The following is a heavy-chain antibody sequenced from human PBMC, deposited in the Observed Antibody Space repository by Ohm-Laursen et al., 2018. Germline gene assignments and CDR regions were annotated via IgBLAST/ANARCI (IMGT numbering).Heavy chain of an antibody. J-gene: IGHJ4*02. CDR2: MYSGGNT. Sequence: SETLSLTCTVSGDSLSSGPENWSWIRQPPGQGLEYIGFMYSGGNTNYNPSLKNRVTMSVDTSKNQYSLKLNSVTAADTAVYYCARGRRTTGWPYFDNWGPGTLVIVSP. D-gene: IGHD1-1*01. CDR1: GDSLSSGPEN. V-gene: IGHV4-61*01. CDR3: ARGRRTTGWPYFDN.